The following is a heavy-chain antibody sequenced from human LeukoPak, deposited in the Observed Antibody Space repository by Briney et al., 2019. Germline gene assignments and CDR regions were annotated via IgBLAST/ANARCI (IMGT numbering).Heavy chain of an antibody. D-gene: IGHD6-13*01. CDR3: ARDGIAAPDHYFDY. Sequence: PGGSLRLSCAASGFTFSSYAMHWVRQAPGKGLEWVAVISYDGSNKYYADSVKGRFAISRDNSKNTLYLQMNSLRAEDTAVYYCARDGIAAPDHYFDYWGQGTLVTVSS. CDR2: ISYDGSNK. J-gene: IGHJ4*02. CDR1: GFTFSSYA. V-gene: IGHV3-30*09.